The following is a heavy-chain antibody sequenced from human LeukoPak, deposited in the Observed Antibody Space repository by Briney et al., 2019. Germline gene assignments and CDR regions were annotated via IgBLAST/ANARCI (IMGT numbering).Heavy chain of an antibody. V-gene: IGHV3-23*01. CDR3: VTLYCSSTSCYTFDY. CDR1: GFTFSSYA. CDR2: ISGSGGST. J-gene: IGHJ4*02. Sequence: PGGSLRLSCAASGFTFSSYAMSWVRQAPGKGLEWVSAISGSGGSTYYADSVKGRFTISRDNSKNTLYLQMNSLRAEDTAVYYCVTLYCSSTSCYTFDYWGQGTLVTVSS. D-gene: IGHD2-2*02.